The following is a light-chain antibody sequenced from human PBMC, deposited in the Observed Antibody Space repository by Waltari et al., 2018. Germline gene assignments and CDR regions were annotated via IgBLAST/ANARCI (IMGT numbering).Light chain of an antibody. Sequence: SSELTQDPAVSVAMGQTVRITCQGDSLRRYYASWYQQRPGQAPILVMYDKNNRPSGVPDRFSGSSSDNTASLTITGAQAEDEADYYCQSYDTSLSVVFGGGTKLTVL. CDR2: DKN. CDR3: QSYDTSLSVV. V-gene: IGLV3-19*01. CDR1: SLRRYY. J-gene: IGLJ3*02.